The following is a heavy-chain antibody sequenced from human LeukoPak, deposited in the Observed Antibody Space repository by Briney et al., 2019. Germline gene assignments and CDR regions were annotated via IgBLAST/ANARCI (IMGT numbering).Heavy chain of an antibody. J-gene: IGHJ1*01. CDR2: ISYDGSNK. CDR1: GFTFSSYA. D-gene: IGHD6-13*01. CDR3: AKGPGYSSSWYRAEYFQH. Sequence: GGSLRLSCAASGFTFSSYAMHWVRQAPGKGLEWVAVISYDGSNKYYADSVKGRFTISRDNSKNTLYLQMNSLRAEDTAVYYCAKGPGYSSSWYRAEYFQHWGQGTLVTVSS. V-gene: IGHV3-30-3*01.